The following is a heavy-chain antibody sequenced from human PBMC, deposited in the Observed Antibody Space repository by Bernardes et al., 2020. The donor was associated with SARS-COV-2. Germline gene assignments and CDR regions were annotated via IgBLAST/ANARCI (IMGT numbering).Heavy chain of an antibody. CDR3: ATTYYDFWSGQKYYFDY. J-gene: IGHJ4*02. CDR2: INHSGST. CDR1: GGSFSGSY. Sequence: RSLTCAVYGGSFSGSYWSWIRQPPGKGLEWIGEINHSGSTNYNPSLKSRVTISVDTSKNQFSLKLSSVTAADTAVYYCATTYYDFWSGQKYYFDYWGQGTLVTVSS. D-gene: IGHD3-3*01. V-gene: IGHV4-34*01.